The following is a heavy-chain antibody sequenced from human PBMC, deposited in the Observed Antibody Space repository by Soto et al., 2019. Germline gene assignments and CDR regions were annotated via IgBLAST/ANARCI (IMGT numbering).Heavy chain of an antibody. CDR1: GFTFSSYG. Sequence: QVQLVESGGGVVQPGGSLRLSCAASGFTFSSYGMHWVRQAPGKGLEWVTFISFDGSNTDYSDSVKGRFTISRDNSKNTLYLQMNSLRAEDRAVYYCAKGYGGQRLTRGDAFDIWGQGTMVTVSS. D-gene: IGHD2-2*01. V-gene: IGHV3-30*18. CDR3: AKGYGGQRLTRGDAFDI. CDR2: ISFDGSNT. J-gene: IGHJ3*02.